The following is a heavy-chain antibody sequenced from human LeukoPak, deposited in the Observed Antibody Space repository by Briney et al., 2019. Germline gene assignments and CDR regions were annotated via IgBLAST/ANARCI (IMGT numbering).Heavy chain of an antibody. J-gene: IGHJ6*02. CDR1: GFTFSSYA. Sequence: PGGSLRLSCAASGFTFSSYAMHWVRQVPGKGLEWVAVISYDGSNKYYADSVKGRFTISRDNSKNTLYLQMNSLRAEDTAVYYCARDRSVVVPAAITNYYYGMDVWGQGTTVTVSS. D-gene: IGHD2-2*01. CDR3: ARDRSVVVPAAITNYYYGMDV. V-gene: IGHV3-30-3*01. CDR2: ISYDGSNK.